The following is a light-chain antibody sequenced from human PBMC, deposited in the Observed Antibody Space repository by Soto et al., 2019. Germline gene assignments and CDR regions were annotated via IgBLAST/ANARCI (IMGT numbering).Light chain of an antibody. CDR2: EVS. CDR1: SSDVGGYNY. J-gene: IGLJ1*01. CDR3: SSYAGGNV. Sequence: QSVLTQPPSASGSPGQSVTISCTGTSSDVGGYNYVSWYQQHPGKAPKLMIYEVSKRPSGVPDRFSGSKSGNTASLTVSGLQAEDEADYYCSSYAGGNVFGTGTTVTVL. V-gene: IGLV2-8*01.